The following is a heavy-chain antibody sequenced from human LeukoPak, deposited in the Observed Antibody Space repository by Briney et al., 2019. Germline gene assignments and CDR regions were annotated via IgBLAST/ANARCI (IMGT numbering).Heavy chain of an antibody. CDR2: ISGSGSTV. CDR1: GFTFSSYE. J-gene: IGHJ3*01. Sequence: GGSLRLSCAASGFTFSSYEMNWVRQAPGQGLEWLAYISGSGSTVYYADSVKGRFTISRDNAKNSLFLQMNSLRAEDTAVYYCAKPRDIDSWAFDVWGQGTMVTVS. D-gene: IGHD2-15*01. CDR3: AKPRDIDSWAFDV. V-gene: IGHV3-48*03.